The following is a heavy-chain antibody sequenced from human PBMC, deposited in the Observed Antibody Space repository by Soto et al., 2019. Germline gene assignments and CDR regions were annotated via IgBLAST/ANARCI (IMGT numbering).Heavy chain of an antibody. CDR3: AREPDTSMVDY. CDR2: LNPRNGQT. CDR1: GYNFSAYY. Sequence: QVQLVQSGAEVKKPGASVKVSCQTSGYNFSAYYFNWVRQAAGQGPEWMGWLNPRNGQTGYVQKFRGRVTMTRDTSIATVYLELRRLTFEDTAIYFCAREPDTSMVDYWGQGTLVTVSS. V-gene: IGHV1-8*01. D-gene: IGHD5-18*01. J-gene: IGHJ4*02.